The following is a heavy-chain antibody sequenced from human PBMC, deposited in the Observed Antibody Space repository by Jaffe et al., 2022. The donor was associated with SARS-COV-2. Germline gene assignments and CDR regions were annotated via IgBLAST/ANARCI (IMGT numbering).Heavy chain of an antibody. J-gene: IGHJ5*02. CDR3: AKDAAYSSGKDGEADPNWFDP. CDR2: ISGSGGST. CDR1: GFTFSSYA. V-gene: IGHV3-23*04. Sequence: EVQLVESGGGLVQPGGSLRLSCAASGFTFSSYAMSWVRQAPGKGLEWVSAISGSGGSTYYADSVKGRFTISRDNSKNTLYLQMNSLRAEDTAVYYCAKDAAYSSGKDGEADPNWFDPWGQGTLVTVSS. D-gene: IGHD6-19*01.